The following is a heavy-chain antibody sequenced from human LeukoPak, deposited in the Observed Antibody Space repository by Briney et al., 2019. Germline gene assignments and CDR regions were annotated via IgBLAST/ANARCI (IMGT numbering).Heavy chain of an antibody. CDR2: IWFDGSVK. D-gene: IGHD3-3*01. V-gene: IGHV3-33*06. Sequence: PGGSLRLSCAASGFTFNTYGMHWVRQAPGQGPEWVAAIWFDGSVKHYSDAVKGRFTISRDNSLNTLYLQMNSLRVEDTAIYYCAKDTGVQFLEPAFWGQGTLVTVSS. CDR3: AKDTGVQFLEPAF. J-gene: IGHJ4*02. CDR1: GFTFNTYG.